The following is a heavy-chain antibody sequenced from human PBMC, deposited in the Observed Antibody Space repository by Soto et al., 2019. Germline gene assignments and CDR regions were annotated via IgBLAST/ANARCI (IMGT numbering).Heavy chain of an antibody. CDR1: GYTFTAYG. D-gene: IGHD3-22*01. CDR3: ARVEDYFDSSGYHH. J-gene: IGHJ5*02. V-gene: IGHV1-18*01. CDR2: ISAYNGNI. Sequence: ASVKVSCKSSGYTFTAYGITRVRQAPGQGFEWMGWISAYNGNIIYAERLQGRVTMTTDTSTSTAYMELTSLTYDDTAVYYCARVEDYFDSSGYHHWGQGTLVTVSS.